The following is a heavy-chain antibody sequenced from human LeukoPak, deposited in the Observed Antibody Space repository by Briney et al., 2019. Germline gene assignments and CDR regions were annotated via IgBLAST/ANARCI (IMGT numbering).Heavy chain of an antibody. CDR1: GFTFSSYS. D-gene: IGHD3-22*01. CDR3: AKALAPDYYDSSGYY. J-gene: IGHJ4*02. Sequence: GGSLRLSCAASGFTFSSYSMNWVRQAPGKGLEWVSSISSSSSYIYYADSVKSRFTISRDNAKNSLYLQMNSLRAEDTAVYYCAKALAPDYYDSSGYYWGQGTLVTVSS. CDR2: ISSSSSYI. V-gene: IGHV3-21*04.